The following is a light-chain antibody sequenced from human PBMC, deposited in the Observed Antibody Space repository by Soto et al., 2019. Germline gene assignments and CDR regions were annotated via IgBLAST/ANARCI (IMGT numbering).Light chain of an antibody. CDR3: QQYGSSPRT. V-gene: IGKV3-20*01. CDR2: AAS. CDR1: QSVSSNY. Sequence: EIVLTQSPGTLSLSPGERATLSCRASQSVSSNYLAWYQQKPGQAPRLLIYAASSRITGIPDRFSGRGSGTDFTLTISSLETEEFAVYHCQQYGSSPRTFGQGTKVEIK. J-gene: IGKJ1*01.